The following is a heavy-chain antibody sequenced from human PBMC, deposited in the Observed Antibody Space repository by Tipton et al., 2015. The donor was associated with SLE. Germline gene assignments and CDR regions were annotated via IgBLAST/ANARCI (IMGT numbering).Heavy chain of an antibody. Sequence: TLSLTCTVSGGSISVHYWTWIRQPPGKGLEWIGYIYYSGSTNYNPSLKSRVTISVDRCKNQFSLKLTSVTAADTAVYYCARGGSWFDSWGQGTLVTVSS. J-gene: IGHJ5*01. CDR1: GGSISVHY. CDR3: ARGGSWFDS. V-gene: IGHV4-59*11. CDR2: IYYSGST. D-gene: IGHD3-10*01.